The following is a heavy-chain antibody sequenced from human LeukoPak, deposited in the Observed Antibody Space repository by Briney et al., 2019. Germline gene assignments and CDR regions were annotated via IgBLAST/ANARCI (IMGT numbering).Heavy chain of an antibody. V-gene: IGHV1-69*13. CDR2: IIPIFGTA. J-gene: IGHJ4*02. Sequence: SVKVSCMASVGTFSSYAISWVRQAPGQGLEWMGGIIPIFGTANYAQKFQGRVTITADESTSTAYMELSSLRPEDTAVYYCASSSGSYYTPYFDYWGQGTLVTVSS. D-gene: IGHD3-10*01. CDR1: VGTFSSYA. CDR3: ASSSGSYYTPYFDY.